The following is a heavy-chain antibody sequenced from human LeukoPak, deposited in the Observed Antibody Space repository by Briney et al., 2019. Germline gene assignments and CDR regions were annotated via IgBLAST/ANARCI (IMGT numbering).Heavy chain of an antibody. D-gene: IGHD3-10*01. CDR1: GFIFSNAW. J-gene: IGHJ4*02. Sequence: GGSLRLSCAASGFIFSNAWMSWVRQAPGKGLQWVSAISGTGVNTNYADSVKGRLTISRDNSKNTLYLQMDSLRAEDTAVYYCAKDPLGVRGVLYYFDYWGQGTLVTVSS. CDR2: ISGTGVNT. V-gene: IGHV3-23*01. CDR3: AKDPLGVRGVLYYFDY.